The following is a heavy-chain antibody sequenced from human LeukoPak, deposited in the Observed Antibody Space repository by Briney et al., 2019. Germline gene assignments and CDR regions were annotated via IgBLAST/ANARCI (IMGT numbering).Heavy chain of an antibody. CDR3: ARPAYSSGDAFDI. V-gene: IGHV4-59*01. Sequence: PSETLSLTCTVSGGSISSYYCSWIRQPPGKGLEWIGYIYYSGSTNYNPSLKSRVTISVDTSKNQFSLKLSSVTAADTAVYYCARPAYSSGDAFDIWGQGTMVTVSS. CDR2: IYYSGST. D-gene: IGHD6-19*01. J-gene: IGHJ3*02. CDR1: GGSISSYY.